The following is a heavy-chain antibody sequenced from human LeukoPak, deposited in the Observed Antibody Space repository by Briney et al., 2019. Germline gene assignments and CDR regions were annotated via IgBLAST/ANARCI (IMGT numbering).Heavy chain of an antibody. CDR2: IYSGGST. CDR3: ASAGNRPLDY. V-gene: IGHV3-53*01. J-gene: IGHJ4*02. Sequence: AGGSLRLSCAAPGFTVSSNYMSWVRQAPGKGLEWVSVIYSGGSTYDADSVKGRFTISRDNSKNTLYLQMNSLRAEDTAVYYCASAGNRPLDYWGQGTLVTVSS. CDR1: GFTVSSNY.